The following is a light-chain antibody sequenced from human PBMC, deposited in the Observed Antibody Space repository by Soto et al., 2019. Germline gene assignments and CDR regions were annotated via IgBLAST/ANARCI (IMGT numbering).Light chain of an antibody. CDR3: QQRSNWPLPLT. CDR2: DAS. J-gene: IGKJ4*01. Sequence: EIVLTQSPATLSLSPGERATLSCRASQSVSSYLAWYQQKPGQAPRLLIYDASNRATGIPARFSGSGSGTDFTLTISSLEPEDFAVYYCQQRSNWPLPLTFGGGIKVEIK. V-gene: IGKV3-11*01. CDR1: QSVSSY.